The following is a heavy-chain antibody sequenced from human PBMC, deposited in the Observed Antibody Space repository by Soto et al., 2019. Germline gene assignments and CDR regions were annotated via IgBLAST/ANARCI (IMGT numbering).Heavy chain of an antibody. V-gene: IGHV3-23*01. CDR3: AKAGDGSGNKRPYYYYYMDV. CDR1: GFTFSSYA. CDR2: ISGSGGST. Sequence: GGSLRLSCAASGFTFSSYAMSWVRQAPGKGLEWVSAISGSGGSTYYADSVKGRFTISRDNSKNTLYLQMNSLRAEDTAVYYCAKAGDGSGNKRPYYYYYMDVWGKGTTVTVSS. J-gene: IGHJ6*03. D-gene: IGHD3-10*01.